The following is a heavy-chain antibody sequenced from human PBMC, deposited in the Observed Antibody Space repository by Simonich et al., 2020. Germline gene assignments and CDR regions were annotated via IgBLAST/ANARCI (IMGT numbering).Heavy chain of an antibody. Sequence: EVQLVESGGGLVQPGVSLRLSCAASGFPFSSYWMHWVRQAPGKGGVWVSRINSDGSSKSYADAVKGRFTISRDNAKNTLYLQMNSLRAEDTAVYYCARTRLDYWGQGTLVTVSS. V-gene: IGHV3-74*01. CDR2: INSDGSSK. J-gene: IGHJ4*02. CDR1: GFPFSSYW. CDR3: ARTRLDY.